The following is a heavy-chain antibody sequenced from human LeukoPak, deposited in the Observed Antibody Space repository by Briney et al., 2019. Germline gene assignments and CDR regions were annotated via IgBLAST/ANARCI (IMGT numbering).Heavy chain of an antibody. V-gene: IGHV3-64D*09. CDR1: GFPFSSYA. J-gene: IGHJ6*02. CDR3: VRGYSFGPYGMDV. CDR2: ISDSGGST. Sequence: GGSLRLSCSASGFPFSSYAMHWVRQAPGKGLEYVSAISDSGGSTYSADSVKGRFTISRDNSKHTLYLQMSSLRAEDTAVYFCVRGYSFGPYGMDVWGQGTTVTVSS. D-gene: IGHD2-15*01.